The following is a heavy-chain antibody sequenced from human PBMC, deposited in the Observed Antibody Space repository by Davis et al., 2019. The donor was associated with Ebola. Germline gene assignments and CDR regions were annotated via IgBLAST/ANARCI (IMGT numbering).Heavy chain of an antibody. CDR3: ATEHVDATNGFAS. J-gene: IGHJ4*02. V-gene: IGHV1-69*13. CDR1: GYTFTSYG. Sequence: SVKVSCKASGYTFTSYGISWVRQAPGQGLEWLGGVIPIFGTTNYAQNFQGRVTMTADDSTSTAYMALSSLISEDTAVYYCATEHVDATNGFASWGQGTVVTVSS. CDR2: VIPIFGTT. D-gene: IGHD5-24*01.